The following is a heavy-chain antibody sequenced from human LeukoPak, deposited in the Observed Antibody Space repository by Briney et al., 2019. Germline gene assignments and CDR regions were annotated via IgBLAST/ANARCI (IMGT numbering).Heavy chain of an antibody. V-gene: IGHV7-4-1*02. Sequence: ASVKVSCKASGYTFTSYAMNWVRQAPGQGLEWMGWINTNTGNPTYAQGFTGRFVFSLDTSVSTAYQQISSLKAEDTAVYYCARGHTYYYDSSGYYYPYYYYYMDVWGKGTTVTVSS. D-gene: IGHD3-22*01. CDR2: INTNTGNP. CDR1: GYTFTSYA. J-gene: IGHJ6*03. CDR3: ARGHTYYYDSSGYYYPYYYYYMDV.